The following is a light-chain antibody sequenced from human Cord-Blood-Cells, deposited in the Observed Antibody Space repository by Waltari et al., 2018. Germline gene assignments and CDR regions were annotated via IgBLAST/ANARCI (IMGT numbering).Light chain of an antibody. CDR3: SCYTGSSTPVV. V-gene: IGLV2-14*01. CDR1: SSDVGGYNY. CDR2: AVS. Sequence: QSALTQPASVSGSPGQSITISCTGTSSDVGGYNYFSWYQQHPGKAPKLMIYAVSNRPSGVCNLFTSAKSGNKACPAIHGLQAENQADYSRSCYTGSSTPVVFVGATKLT. J-gene: IGLJ2*01.